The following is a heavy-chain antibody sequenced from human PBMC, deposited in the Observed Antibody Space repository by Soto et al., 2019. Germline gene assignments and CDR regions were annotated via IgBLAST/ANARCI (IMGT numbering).Heavy chain of an antibody. Sequence: QVQLVQSGDEVKKPGSSVKVSCKASGGTFSSYAISWVRQAPGQGLEWMGGVIPIFGTANYAQKFQGRVTITADEPTSTAYMEISSLRSEVTAVYYSASLGYLGIAALDYWGQGTLVTVSS. CDR3: ASLGYLGIAALDY. J-gene: IGHJ4*02. V-gene: IGHV1-69*01. D-gene: IGHD6-13*01. CDR1: GGTFSSYA. CDR2: VIPIFGTA.